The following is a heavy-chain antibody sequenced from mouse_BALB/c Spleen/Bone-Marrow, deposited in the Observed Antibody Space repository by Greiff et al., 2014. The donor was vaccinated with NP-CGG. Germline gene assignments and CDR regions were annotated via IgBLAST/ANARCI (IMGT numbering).Heavy chain of an antibody. CDR2: ISSGGSYT. V-gene: IGHV5-6*02. D-gene: IGHD1-1*02. CDR3: ARHEGGELWSLTY. J-gene: IGHJ3*01. CDR1: GFTFSSYG. Sequence: DVKLQESGGDLVKPGGSLKLSCAASGFTFSSYGMSWVRQTPDKRLEWVATISSGGSYTYYPDSVKGRFTISRDNAKNTLYLQMSSLKSEDTAIYYCARHEGGELWSLTYWGQGTLVTVSA.